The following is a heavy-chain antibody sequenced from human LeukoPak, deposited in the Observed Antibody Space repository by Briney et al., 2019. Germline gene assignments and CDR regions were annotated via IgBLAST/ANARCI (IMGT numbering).Heavy chain of an antibody. Sequence: GGFLRLSCAASGFTFSSYAMSWVRQAPGKGLEWVSAISGSGGSTYYADSVKGRFTISRDNSKNTLYLQMNSLRAEDTAVYYFAKRTIFGVVSDTDYWGQGTLVTVSS. CDR3: AKRTIFGVVSDTDY. J-gene: IGHJ4*02. D-gene: IGHD3-3*01. V-gene: IGHV3-23*01. CDR2: ISGSGGST. CDR1: GFTFSSYA.